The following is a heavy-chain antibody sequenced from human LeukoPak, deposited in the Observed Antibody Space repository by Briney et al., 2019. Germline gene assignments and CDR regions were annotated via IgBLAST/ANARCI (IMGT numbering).Heavy chain of an antibody. V-gene: IGHV1-24*01. D-gene: IGHD3-22*01. CDR2: FDPEDGET. J-gene: IGHJ6*02. Sequence: ASVKVSCKVSGYTLTELSMHWVRQAPGKGLEWMGGFDPEDGETIYAQKFQGRVTMTEDTSTDTAYMELSSLRSEDTAVYYCATETTRDYDSRYYYYCLDVWGQGTTVTVYS. CDR3: ATETTRDYDSRYYYYCLDV. CDR1: GYTLTELS.